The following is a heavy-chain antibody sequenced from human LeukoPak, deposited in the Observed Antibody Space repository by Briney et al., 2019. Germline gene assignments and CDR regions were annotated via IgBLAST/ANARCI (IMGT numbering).Heavy chain of an antibody. D-gene: IGHD1-26*01. CDR2: ISSSSSTI. V-gene: IGHV3-48*01. CDR3: ARAFGAFPFDY. J-gene: IGHJ4*02. CDR1: GFTFSNYA. Sequence: GGSLRLSCAASGFTFSNYAMSWVRQAPGKGLEWVSYISSSSSTIYYADSVKGRFTISRGNAKNSLYLQMNSLRAEDTAVYYCARAFGAFPFDYWGQGTLVTVSS.